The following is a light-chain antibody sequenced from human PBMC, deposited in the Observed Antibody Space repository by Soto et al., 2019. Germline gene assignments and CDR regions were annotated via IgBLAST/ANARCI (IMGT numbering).Light chain of an antibody. J-gene: IGKJ2*01. Sequence: EIVMTQSPATLSVSPGERVTLSCRASQSVGDSLAWYQQKPGQAPRLLISGASSRATGIPDRFSGSGSGTYFTLTVSRLEPEDFAVFYCQQYGSSPPTFGQGTKVDIK. CDR3: QQYGSSPPT. CDR1: QSVGDS. CDR2: GAS. V-gene: IGKV3-20*01.